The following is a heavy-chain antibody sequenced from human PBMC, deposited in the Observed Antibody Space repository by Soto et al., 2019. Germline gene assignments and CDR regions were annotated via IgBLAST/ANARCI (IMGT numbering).Heavy chain of an antibody. CDR3: AKRRGAAGDLDY. D-gene: IGHD7-27*01. Sequence: PGGSLRLSCAASGFTFSSYAMGWVRQGPGKGLEWVAVVSSGGSTHYADSVRGRFTISRDNSKNTLSLQMNSLTAEDTAVYFCAKRRGAAGDLDYWGQGALV. J-gene: IGHJ4*02. CDR1: GFTFSSYA. V-gene: IGHV3-23*01. CDR2: VSSGGST.